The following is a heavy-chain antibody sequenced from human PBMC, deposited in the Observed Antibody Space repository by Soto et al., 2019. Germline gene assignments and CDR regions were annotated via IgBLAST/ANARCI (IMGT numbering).Heavy chain of an antibody. CDR3: ARTFYHDSSGYHRDSYYGMDV. V-gene: IGHV1-69*01. J-gene: IGHJ6*02. Sequence: QALLVQSGAEVKKPGSSVKVSCKASGGTLSRYVISWVRQAPGQGLEWMGGIIPLFGTASCAEKFQTRVTITADESTGTAYMELRSLRSEDTAVYYCARTFYHDSSGYHRDSYYGMDVWGQGTTVTVSS. CDR2: IIPLFGTA. CDR1: GGTLSRYV. D-gene: IGHD3-22*01.